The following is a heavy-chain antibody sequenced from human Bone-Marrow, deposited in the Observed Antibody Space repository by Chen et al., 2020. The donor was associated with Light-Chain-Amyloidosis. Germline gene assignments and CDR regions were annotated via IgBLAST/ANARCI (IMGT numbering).Heavy chain of an antibody. D-gene: IGHD3-3*01. Sequence: EVQLVESGGGLVKPGGSLRLSCAASGFTFSSYSMNWVRQAPGKGLEWVSSISSSSSYIYYADSVKGRFTISRDNAKNSLYLQMNSLRAEDTAVYYCASYDPRTYYYYYMDAWGKGTTVTVSS. CDR3: ASYDPRTYYYYYMDA. CDR1: GFTFSSYS. CDR2: ISSSSSYI. V-gene: IGHV3-21*01. J-gene: IGHJ6*03.